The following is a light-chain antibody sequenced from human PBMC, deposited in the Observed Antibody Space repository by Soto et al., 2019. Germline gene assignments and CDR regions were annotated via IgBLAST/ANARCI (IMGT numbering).Light chain of an antibody. V-gene: IGKV3-11*01. J-gene: IGKJ1*01. CDR1: QTVTSK. CDR3: QQYNNWPWT. Sequence: EIVLTQSPATLSSSPGERATLSCRSSQTVTSKLAWYQHKPGQAPRLLIYDTSNRATGIPAGFSGSGSGTDFTLTISSLQSEDFAVYYCQQYNNWPWTFGQGTKVDIK. CDR2: DTS.